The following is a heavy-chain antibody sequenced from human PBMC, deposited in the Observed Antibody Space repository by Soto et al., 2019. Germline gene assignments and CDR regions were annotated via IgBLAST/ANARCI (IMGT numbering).Heavy chain of an antibody. D-gene: IGHD1-20*01. V-gene: IGHV4-39*01. CDR2: VFYTLFS. J-gene: IGHJ4*02. CDR1: GGSISGSYYY. CDR3: ATSQKGYNWNYFDN. Sequence: LALTCAVSGGSISGSYYYWGWLRQSPGKGPAWIGSVFYTLFSSYNPSLEGRGSGSVDTTKNQFYMKVSGVSAADTAVYYCATSQKGYNWNYFDNWGQGAMVTVSS.